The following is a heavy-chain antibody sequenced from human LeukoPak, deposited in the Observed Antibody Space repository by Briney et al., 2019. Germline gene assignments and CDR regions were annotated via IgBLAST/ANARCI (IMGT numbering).Heavy chain of an antibody. CDR3: ARVSSDCSSTSCYTNAFDI. D-gene: IGHD2-2*02. CDR2: INPNSGGT. J-gene: IGHJ3*02. CDR1: GYTFTGYY. V-gene: IGHV1-2*02. Sequence: GASVKVSCKASGYTFTGYYMHWVRQAPGQGLEWMGWINPNSGGTNYAQKFQGRVTMTRDTSISTAYMELSRLRSDDTAVYYCARVSSDCSSTSCYTNAFDIWGQGTMVTVSS.